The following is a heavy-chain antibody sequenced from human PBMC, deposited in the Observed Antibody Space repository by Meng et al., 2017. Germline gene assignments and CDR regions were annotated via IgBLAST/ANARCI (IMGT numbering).Heavy chain of an antibody. CDR2: INHSGST. Sequence: HQWGAGLLKPSETLSLTCAVYGGSFSGYYWSWIRQPPGKGLEWIGEINHSGSTNYNPSLKSRVTISVDTSKNQFSLKLSSVTAADTAVYYCARGVQCSTSCYIDYWGQGTLVTVSS. V-gene: IGHV4-34*01. J-gene: IGHJ4*02. D-gene: IGHD2-2*02. CDR1: GGSFSGYY. CDR3: ARGVQCSTSCYIDY.